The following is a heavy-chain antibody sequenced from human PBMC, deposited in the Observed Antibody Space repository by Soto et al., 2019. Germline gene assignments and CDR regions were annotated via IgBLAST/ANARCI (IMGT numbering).Heavy chain of an antibody. Sequence: SVKVSCKAFGGTFRSYAFSWVRQAPGQGVEWMGGIIPIFGTANYAQQFQGRVTITADESTSTAYMELSSLRSEDTAVYYCAREVGSSSWYGKDNWFDPRAQRTPVTVSS. D-gene: IGHD6-13*01. CDR1: GGTFRSYA. CDR3: AREVGSSSWYGKDNWFDP. V-gene: IGHV1-69*13. CDR2: IIPIFGTA. J-gene: IGHJ5*02.